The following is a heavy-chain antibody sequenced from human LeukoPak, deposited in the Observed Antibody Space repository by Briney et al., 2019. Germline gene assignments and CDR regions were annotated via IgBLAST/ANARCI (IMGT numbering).Heavy chain of an antibody. Sequence: GESLKISCKGSGYSFTTYWIGWVRQLPGKGLEWMGIIYPDDSDTRYSPTFQGQVTISADKSITTAYLQWSSLEASDTAMYYCATSPKSLWFGDFWGQGTLVTVSS. CDR3: ATSPKSLWFGDF. J-gene: IGHJ4*02. D-gene: IGHD3-10*01. V-gene: IGHV5-51*01. CDR1: GYSFTTYW. CDR2: IYPDDSDT.